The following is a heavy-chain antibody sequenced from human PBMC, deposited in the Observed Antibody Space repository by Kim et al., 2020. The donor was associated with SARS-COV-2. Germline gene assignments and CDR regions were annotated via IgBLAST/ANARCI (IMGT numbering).Heavy chain of an antibody. CDR3: ARAPRPIGFSCSSTSCYRRYFDY. CDR2: INHSGST. CDR1: GGSFSGYY. J-gene: IGHJ4*02. V-gene: IGHV4-34*01. D-gene: IGHD2-2*01. Sequence: SETLSLTCAVYGGSFSGYYWSWIRQPPGKGLEWIGEINHSGSTNYNPSLKSRVTISVDTSKNQFSLKLSSVTAADTAVYYCARAPRPIGFSCSSTSCYRRYFDYWGQGTLVTVSS.